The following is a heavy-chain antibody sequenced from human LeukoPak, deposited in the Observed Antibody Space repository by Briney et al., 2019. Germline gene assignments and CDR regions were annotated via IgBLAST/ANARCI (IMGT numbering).Heavy chain of an antibody. D-gene: IGHD3-10*01. CDR2: ISSSSSSI. CDR1: GFTFSNYS. CDR3: ARAATRGRGAFDI. J-gene: IGHJ3*02. V-gene: IGHV3-48*01. Sequence: GGSLRLSCAASGFTFSNYSMNWVRQAPGKGLEWVSYISSSSSSIFYADSVRGRFAISRDNAKNSLYLQMNSLRAEDTAVYYCARAATRGRGAFDIWGQGTMVTVSS.